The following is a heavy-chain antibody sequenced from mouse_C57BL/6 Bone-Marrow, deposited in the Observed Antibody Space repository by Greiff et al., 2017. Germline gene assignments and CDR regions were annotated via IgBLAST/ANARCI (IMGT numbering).Heavy chain of an antibody. Sequence: QVQLQQPGAELVKPGASVKMSCKASGYTFTSYWITWVKQRPGQGLEWIGDIYPGSGSTNYNEKFKGKATLTVDTSSSTAYMQLSSLTSEDSAVXYCARASLAKVVAHWYFDVWGTGTTVTVSS. CDR1: GYTFTSYW. CDR3: ARASLAKVVAHWYFDV. D-gene: IGHD1-1*01. J-gene: IGHJ1*03. V-gene: IGHV1-55*01. CDR2: IYPGSGST.